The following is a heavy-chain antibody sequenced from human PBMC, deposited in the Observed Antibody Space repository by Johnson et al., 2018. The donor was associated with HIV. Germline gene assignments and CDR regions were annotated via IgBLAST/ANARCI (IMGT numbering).Heavy chain of an antibody. D-gene: IGHD3-10*01. CDR3: AREVEITMVQGVIIGDAFDI. CDR2: INWNGGST. V-gene: IGHV3-20*04. Sequence: EMQLVESGGGVERPGGSLRLSCVASGFTFDDYGMSWVRQPPGKGLEWVSGINWNGGSTDYADSVKGRFTISRDNAKNSLYLQMNSLGAEDTALYYCAREVEITMVQGVIIGDAFDIWGQGTMVTVSS. J-gene: IGHJ3*02. CDR1: GFTFDDYG.